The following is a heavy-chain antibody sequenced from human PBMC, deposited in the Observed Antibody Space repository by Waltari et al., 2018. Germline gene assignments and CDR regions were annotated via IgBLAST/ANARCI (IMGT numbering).Heavy chain of an antibody. CDR1: GGSISTYY. Sequence: QVQLQESGPGLVKPSETLSLTCTVSGGSISTYYWSWIRQPPGKGLDWIGYIFYSGSTNYNPSLKSRVTISVDTSKNQFSLKLSSVTAADTAVYYCARGITLLWGFDYWGQGTLVTVSS. CDR2: IFYSGST. J-gene: IGHJ4*02. V-gene: IGHV4-59*08. D-gene: IGHD3-3*01. CDR3: ARGITLLWGFDY.